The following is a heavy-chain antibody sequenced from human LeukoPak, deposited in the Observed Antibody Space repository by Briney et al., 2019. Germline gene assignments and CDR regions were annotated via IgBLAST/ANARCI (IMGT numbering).Heavy chain of an antibody. J-gene: IGHJ4*02. CDR3: ARGIYGDYYFDH. Sequence: SETLSLTCAVDGGSFSGYYWSWIRQPPGKGLEWIGEINHSGNTNYNPSLKRRVTIAVDTSKNQFSLKLRSVTAADTAMYYCARGIYGDYYFDHWGQGTLVTVSS. D-gene: IGHD4-17*01. V-gene: IGHV4-34*01. CDR1: GGSFSGYY. CDR2: INHSGNT.